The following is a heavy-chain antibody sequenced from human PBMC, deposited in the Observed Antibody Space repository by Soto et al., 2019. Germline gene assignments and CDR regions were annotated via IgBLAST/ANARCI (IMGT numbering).Heavy chain of an antibody. CDR1: GYSFTSYW. CDR2: IDPSDSYT. D-gene: IGHD1-26*01. CDR3: ARPNPSGSLFDP. Sequence: GESLTLSCKGSGYSFTSYWINWVRQMPGKGLEWMGRIDPSDSYTNYSPSFQGHVTISADKSISTAYLQWSSLKASDTAMYYCARPNPSGSLFDPWGQGTLVTVSS. V-gene: IGHV5-10-1*01. J-gene: IGHJ5*02.